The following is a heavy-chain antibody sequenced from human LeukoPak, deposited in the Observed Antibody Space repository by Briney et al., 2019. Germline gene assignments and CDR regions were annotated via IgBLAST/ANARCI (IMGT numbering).Heavy chain of an antibody. D-gene: IGHD3-22*01. CDR2: INPNSGGT. CDR3: ARDRRDYYDSSGYIFPPTAPDY. CDR1: GYTFTGYY. J-gene: IGHJ4*02. V-gene: IGHV1-2*02. Sequence: ASVKVSCKASGYTFTGYYMHWVRQAPGQGLEWMGWINPNSGGTNYAQKFQGRVTMTRDTSISTAYMELSRLRSDDTPVYYCARDRRDYYDSSGYIFPPTAPDYWGQGTLVTVSS.